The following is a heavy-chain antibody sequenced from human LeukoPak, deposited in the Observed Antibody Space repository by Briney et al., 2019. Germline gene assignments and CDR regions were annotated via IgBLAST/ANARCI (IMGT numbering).Heavy chain of an antibody. D-gene: IGHD3-10*01. CDR2: ISFGGHET. J-gene: IGHJ4*02. Sequence: PGGSLRLSCAASGFTFSRYALHWVRQAPGKGLEWVAVISFGGHETYYADSVRGRFTISRDYSKSTLYLQMNNLGADDTAVYYCARAGRGLGYYFDYWGQGALVTVSS. CDR3: ARAGRGLGYYFDY. V-gene: IGHV3-30*04. CDR1: GFTFSRYA.